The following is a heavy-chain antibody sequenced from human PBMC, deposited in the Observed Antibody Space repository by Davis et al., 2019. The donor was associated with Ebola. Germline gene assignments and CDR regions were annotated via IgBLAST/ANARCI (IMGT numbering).Heavy chain of an antibody. CDR2: VYHTGST. D-gene: IGHD6-13*01. CDR3: ARRIAAAYLDY. J-gene: IGHJ4*02. CDR1: GGSISNYDYY. Sequence: SETLSLTCTISGGSISNYDYYWGWIRQPPGKGLEWIGTVYHTGSTYYNPSLKSRLTISVDTSKNQFSLKLSSVTAADTAVYYCARRIAAAYLDYWGQGTLVTVSS. V-gene: IGHV4-39*07.